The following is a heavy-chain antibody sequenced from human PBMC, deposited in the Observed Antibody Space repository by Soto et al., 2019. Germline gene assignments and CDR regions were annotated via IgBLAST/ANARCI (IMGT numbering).Heavy chain of an antibody. CDR2: IYYSGST. J-gene: IGHJ4*02. Sequence: QVQLQESGPGLVKPSQTLSLTCTVSGGSISSGGYYWSWIRQHPGKGLEWIGYIYYSGSTYYNPSLQRRVTXPXDXPKNQCALKLSSVTAADTAVYYCARSPEATVTAFDYWGQGTLVTVSS. CDR1: GGSISSGGYY. D-gene: IGHD4-17*01. CDR3: ARSPEATVTAFDY. V-gene: IGHV4-31*03.